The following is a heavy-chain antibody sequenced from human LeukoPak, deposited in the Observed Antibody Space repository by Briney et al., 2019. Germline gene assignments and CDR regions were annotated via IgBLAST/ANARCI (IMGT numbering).Heavy chain of an antibody. J-gene: IGHJ3*02. V-gene: IGHV3-7*01. CDR1: GFTFRNYG. Sequence: GGSLRLSCAASGFTFRNYGMSWVRQAPGEGLEWLANIKLDGSDQHYADSVKGRFTISRDNAKNSLYLQMNSLRADDTAVYYCAREWGEAFDIWGQGTLVTVSS. D-gene: IGHD3-16*01. CDR2: IKLDGSDQ. CDR3: AREWGEAFDI.